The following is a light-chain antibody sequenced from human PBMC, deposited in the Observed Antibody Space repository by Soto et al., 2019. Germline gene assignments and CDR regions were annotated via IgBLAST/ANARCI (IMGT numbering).Light chain of an antibody. Sequence: QSVLTQPASVSGSPGQSITISCTGTSSDIGAYNYVSWYQQHPGQVPKLMIYEVTNRPAGVSDRFSGSKSGNTASLTISGLQAEDEADYYCSSHTTSSTVYVFGTGTKVTVL. V-gene: IGLV2-14*01. CDR3: SSHTTSSTVYV. J-gene: IGLJ1*01. CDR1: SSDIGAYNY. CDR2: EVT.